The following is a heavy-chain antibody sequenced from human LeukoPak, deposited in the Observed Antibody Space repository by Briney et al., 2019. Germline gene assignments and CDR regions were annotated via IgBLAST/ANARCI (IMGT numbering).Heavy chain of an antibody. D-gene: IGHD5-18*01. CDR3: ARDGRGYSYGRSPTYYFYYYMDV. CDR1: GFTFSSYA. J-gene: IGHJ6*03. CDR2: ISSDGGST. Sequence: QPGGSLRLSCAASGFTFSSYAMHWVRQAPGKGLEYVSSISSDGGSTYYANSVNGRFTISRDNAKNTLYLQMGSLRAEDMALHYCARDGRGYSYGRSPTYYFYYYMDVWGKGTTVTVSS. V-gene: IGHV3-64*01.